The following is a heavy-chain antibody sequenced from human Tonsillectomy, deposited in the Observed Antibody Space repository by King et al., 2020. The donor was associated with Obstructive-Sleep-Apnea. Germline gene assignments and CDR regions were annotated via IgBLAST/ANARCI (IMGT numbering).Heavy chain of an antibody. CDR1: GFSLSNTRMG. J-gene: IGHJ6*02. CDR2: IFSHDDK. D-gene: IGHD5-12*01. CDR3: ARIPSGYSGFSRYFYGMDV. Sequence: TLKESGPVLVKPTETLTLTCTVSGFSLSNTRMGVSWIRQPPGKALEWLAHIFSHDDKSYSTSLKTRLTISKDTSKSQVVLTMTNMDPVDTATYYGARIPSGYSGFSRYFYGMDVWGQGTTVTVSS. V-gene: IGHV2-26*01.